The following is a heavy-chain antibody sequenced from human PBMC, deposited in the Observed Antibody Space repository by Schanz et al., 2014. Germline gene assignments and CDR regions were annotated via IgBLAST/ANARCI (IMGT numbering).Heavy chain of an antibody. J-gene: IGHJ6*02. CDR1: GFTFSTYS. D-gene: IGHD2-2*01. V-gene: IGHV3-48*02. Sequence: EVQLVESGGGLVQPGGSLRLSCAASGFTFSTYSMNWVRQAPGKGLEWVSYISRSSSTVYYADSVKGRFTISRDNAKNSLYLQMNSLRDEDTAVYSCAGVLGKGYCSRTSRHSIRPYYYYGMDVWGQGTTVTVSS. CDR3: AGVLGKGYCSRTSRHSIRPYYYYGMDV. CDR2: ISRSSSTV.